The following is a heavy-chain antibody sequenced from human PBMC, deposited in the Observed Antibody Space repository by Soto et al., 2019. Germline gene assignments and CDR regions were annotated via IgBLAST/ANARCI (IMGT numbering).Heavy chain of an antibody. D-gene: IGHD6-13*01. CDR2: ISYDGSNK. Sequence: QVQLVESGGGVVQPGRSLRLSCAASGFTFSSYAMHWVRQAPGKGLEWVAVISYDGSNKYYADSVKGRFTISRDNSKTALYLQMNSLRAEDTAVYYCARERQQLAAYWYFDLWGRGTLVTVSS. V-gene: IGHV3-30-3*01. CDR3: ARERQQLAAYWYFDL. CDR1: GFTFSSYA. J-gene: IGHJ2*01.